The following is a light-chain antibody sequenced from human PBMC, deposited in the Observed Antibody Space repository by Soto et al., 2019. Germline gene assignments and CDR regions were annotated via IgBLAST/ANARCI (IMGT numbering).Light chain of an antibody. CDR1: QSLLHSDGYNY. J-gene: IGKJ3*01. CDR3: MQGLQTLPT. Sequence: DIVMTQSPLSLPVTPGEPASISCRSSQSLLHSDGYNYLDWYVQKPGQSTRLLIYLGSKRASGITDRCSGSGSGTDVKLKISRVEADDVGVYYCMQGLQTLPTFGPGTKVDIK. V-gene: IGKV2-28*01. CDR2: LGS.